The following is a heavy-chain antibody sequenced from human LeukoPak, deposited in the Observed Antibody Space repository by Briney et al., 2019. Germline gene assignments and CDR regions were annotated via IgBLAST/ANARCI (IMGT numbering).Heavy chain of an antibody. CDR3: ARDNVDTAMLLDY. CDR2: ISSSSSYI. CDR1: GFTFSSYS. Sequence: GGSRRLSCAASGFTFSSYSMNWVRQAPGKGLEWVSSISSSSSYIYYADSVKGRFTISRDNAKNSLYLQMNSLRAEDTAVYYCARDNVDTAMLLDYWGQGTLVTVSS. V-gene: IGHV3-21*01. J-gene: IGHJ4*02. D-gene: IGHD5-18*01.